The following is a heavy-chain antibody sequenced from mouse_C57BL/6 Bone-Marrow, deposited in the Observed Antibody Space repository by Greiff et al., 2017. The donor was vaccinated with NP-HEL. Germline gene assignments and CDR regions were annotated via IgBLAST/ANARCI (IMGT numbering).Heavy chain of an antibody. CDR3: ARHVNSSGYVGCAY. V-gene: IGHV5-6*02. D-gene: IGHD3-2*02. CDR2: ISSGGSYT. J-gene: IGHJ3*01. CDR1: GFTFSSYG. Sequence: EVMLVESGGDLVKPGGSLKLSCAASGFTFSSYGMSWVRQTPDKRLEWVATISSGGSYTYYPDSVKGRFTISRDNAKNTLYLQMSSLKSEDTAMYYCARHVNSSGYVGCAYWGQGTLVTVSA.